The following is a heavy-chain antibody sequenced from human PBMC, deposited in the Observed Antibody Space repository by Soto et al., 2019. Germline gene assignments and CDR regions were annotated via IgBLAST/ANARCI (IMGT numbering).Heavy chain of an antibody. D-gene: IGHD2-21*02. Sequence: ASVKVSCKAPGYTLTSYYMHWVRQAPGQGLEWMGLINASGGNTNYAQKLQGRVTMTTDTSASTAYMELSSLRSEDTAVYYCARSIVVVTALDYWGQGTLVTVSS. CDR2: INASGGNT. V-gene: IGHV1-46*01. J-gene: IGHJ4*02. CDR1: GYTLTSYY. CDR3: ARSIVVVTALDY.